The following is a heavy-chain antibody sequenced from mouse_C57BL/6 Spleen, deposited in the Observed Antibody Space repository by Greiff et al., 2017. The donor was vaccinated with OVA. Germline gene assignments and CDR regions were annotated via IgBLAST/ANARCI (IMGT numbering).Heavy chain of an antibody. J-gene: IGHJ1*03. V-gene: IGHV1-72*01. CDR3: ARFGVVATDWYFDV. D-gene: IGHD1-1*01. CDR2: LAPNSGGP. Sequence: VKLQESGAELVKPGASVKLSCQASGYTFTSYWMHWVKQRPGRGLVWIGRLAPNSGGPKYNEKFKSKATLTVVQPSSTAYMQLSSLTSEDSAVYYCARFGVVATDWYFDVWGTGTTVTVSS. CDR1: GYTFTSYW.